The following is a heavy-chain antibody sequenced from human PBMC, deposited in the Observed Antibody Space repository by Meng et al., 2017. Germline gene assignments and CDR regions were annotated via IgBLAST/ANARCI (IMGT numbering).Heavy chain of an antibody. Sequence: QFQLVQSGAEVTKPGAAVKFTCKVSGYTLTELSMRWVRQAPGKGLDWMGGFDPEDGEAINAQKFQGRATMTEDTSTDTAYMELSSLRSEDTAVYYCATLPRRITMVRGGWFDPWGQGTLVTVSS. CDR1: GYTLTELS. J-gene: IGHJ5*02. CDR3: ATLPRRITMVRGGWFDP. D-gene: IGHD3-10*01. V-gene: IGHV1-24*01. CDR2: FDPEDGEA.